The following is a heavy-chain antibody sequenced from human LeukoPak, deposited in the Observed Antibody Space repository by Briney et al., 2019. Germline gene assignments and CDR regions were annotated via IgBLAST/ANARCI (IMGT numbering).Heavy chain of an antibody. J-gene: IGHJ4*02. CDR3: ARDGYYYGSGSYYKVDFDY. D-gene: IGHD3-10*01. V-gene: IGHV3-48*01. Sequence: GGSLRLSCAASGFTFSSYEMNWVRQAPGKGLEWVSYVSSRSSTIYYADSVKGRFTISRDNAKNSLYLQMSSLRAEDTAVYYCARDGYYYGSGSYYKVDFDYWGQGTLVTVSS. CDR2: VSSRSSTI. CDR1: GFTFSSYE.